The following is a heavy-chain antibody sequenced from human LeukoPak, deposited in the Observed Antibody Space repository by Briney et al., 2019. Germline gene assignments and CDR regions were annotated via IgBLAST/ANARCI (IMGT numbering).Heavy chain of an antibody. Sequence: PGGCLTLSYAASGFTFRNYALQCVRQAPGKGLAYVSAICSNGGSTYYANSVKGRFTISRGNSKDTLYPQAGSLRAEDMAVYYCVSDLGPTTFDYWGQGTLVTVSS. CDR1: GFTFRNYA. V-gene: IGHV3-64*01. CDR3: VSDLGPTTFDY. CDR2: ICSNGGST. J-gene: IGHJ4*02. D-gene: IGHD1-26*01.